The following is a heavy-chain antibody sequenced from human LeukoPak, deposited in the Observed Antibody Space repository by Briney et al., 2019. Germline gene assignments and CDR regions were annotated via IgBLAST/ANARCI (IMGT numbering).Heavy chain of an antibody. D-gene: IGHD1-26*01. CDR1: GFTFSSYA. V-gene: IGHV3-23*01. CDR3: AKDATWFGGRYASFDQ. J-gene: IGHJ4*02. CDR2: ISGSGGST. Sequence: PGGSLRLSCAASGFTFSSYAMSWVRQAPGKGLEWVSAISGSGGSTYYADSVKGRFTISRDNSKNALYLQMNSLRAEDTALYYCAKDATWFGGRYASFDQWGQGTLVLVSP.